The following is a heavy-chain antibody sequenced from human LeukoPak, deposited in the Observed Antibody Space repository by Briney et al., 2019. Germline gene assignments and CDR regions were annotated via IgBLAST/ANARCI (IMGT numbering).Heavy chain of an antibody. CDR1: GFTFDDYG. V-gene: IGHV3-20*04. J-gene: IGHJ4*02. D-gene: IGHD5-18*01. CDR3: AKRIQSAMATGY. CDR2: INWNGGST. Sequence: PGGSLRLSCAASGFTFDDYGMSWVRQAPGKGLEWVSGINWNGGSTTYADSVKGRFTISRDNAKNSLYLQMNSLRAEDTAFYYCAKRIQSAMATGYWGQGTLVTVSS.